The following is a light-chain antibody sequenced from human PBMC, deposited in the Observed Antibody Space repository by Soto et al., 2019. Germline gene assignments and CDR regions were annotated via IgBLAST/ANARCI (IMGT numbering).Light chain of an antibody. CDR2: DAS. CDR3: QQYDNLPRT. V-gene: IGKV1-33*01. J-gene: IGKJ2*01. CDR1: QDISNY. Sequence: DIQMTQSPSSLSATVGDRVTITCQASQDISNYLNWYQQKPGKAPKLLIYDASNLETGVPSRFSGSGSGTDFTFTIRSLQPEDIATYYCQQYDNLPRTFGQGTELEIK.